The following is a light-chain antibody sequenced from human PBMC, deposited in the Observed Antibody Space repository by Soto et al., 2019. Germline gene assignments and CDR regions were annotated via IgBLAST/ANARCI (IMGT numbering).Light chain of an antibody. Sequence: EIVLTQSPGTLSLSPGERATLSCRASQSVASTYLAWYQQKPGQAPRLLISDTSSRATGIPDRFSGSGSGTDFTLTISRLEPEDFAVYYCHQYGNSPTFGGGSKVEIK. V-gene: IGKV3-20*01. CDR3: HQYGNSPT. CDR2: DTS. J-gene: IGKJ4*01. CDR1: QSVASTY.